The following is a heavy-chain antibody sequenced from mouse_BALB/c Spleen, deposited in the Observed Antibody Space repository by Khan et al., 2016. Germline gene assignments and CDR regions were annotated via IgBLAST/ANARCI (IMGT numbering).Heavy chain of an antibody. Sequence: VQLKQSGAELVKPGASVKLSCTASGFSIQDTYIRWVRQRPEQGLDWIGRIDPPIDNTKYDPKFKGKATITADTSSNPAYLQLSSLTYEDTAVYYCARMYYGDYWGQGTTLTVSS. J-gene: IGHJ2*01. CDR1: GFSIQDTY. V-gene: IGHV14-3*02. CDR2: IDPPIDNT. CDR3: ARMYYGDY. D-gene: IGHD1-1*01.